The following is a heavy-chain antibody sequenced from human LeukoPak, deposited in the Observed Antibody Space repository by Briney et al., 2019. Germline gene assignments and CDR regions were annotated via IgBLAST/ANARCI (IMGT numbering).Heavy chain of an antibody. Sequence: GGSLRLSCAASGFTFSYYGLHWVRQGPGKGLEWVAVISYDGSNKYYADSVKGRFTISRDNSKNTLYLQMNSLRADDTAIYYCARVSVDVGGYSYGLFFYGMDVWGQGTTVIVSS. V-gene: IGHV3-30*03. CDR2: ISYDGSNK. D-gene: IGHD5-18*01. J-gene: IGHJ6*02. CDR1: GFTFSYYG. CDR3: ARVSVDVGGYSYGLFFYGMDV.